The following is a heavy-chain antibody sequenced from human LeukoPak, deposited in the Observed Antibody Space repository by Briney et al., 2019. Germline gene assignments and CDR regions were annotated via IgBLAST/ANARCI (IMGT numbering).Heavy chain of an antibody. CDR2: IYSSGSA. Sequence: SETLSLTCAVYGGSFSGYYWSWIRQPPGKGLEWIGSIYSSGSAYYNPSLKSRVTISVDTSKNQFSLGLSSVTAADTAVYYCQSRYLEWLLEYWGQGTLVTVSS. J-gene: IGHJ4*02. CDR3: QSRYLEWLLEY. CDR1: GGSFSGYY. D-gene: IGHD3-3*01. V-gene: IGHV4-34*01.